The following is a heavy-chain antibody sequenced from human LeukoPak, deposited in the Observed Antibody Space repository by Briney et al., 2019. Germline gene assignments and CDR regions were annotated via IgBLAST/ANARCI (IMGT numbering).Heavy chain of an antibody. V-gene: IGHV4-34*01. CDR3: ARGGGIVGATTIDY. CDR1: GGSFSGYC. Sequence: PSETLSLTCAVYGGSFSGYCWSWIRQPPGKGLEWIGEINHSGSTNYNPSLKSRVTISVDTSKNQFSLRLSSVTAADTAVYYCARGGGIVGATTIDYWGQGTLVTVSS. D-gene: IGHD1-26*01. J-gene: IGHJ4*02. CDR2: INHSGST.